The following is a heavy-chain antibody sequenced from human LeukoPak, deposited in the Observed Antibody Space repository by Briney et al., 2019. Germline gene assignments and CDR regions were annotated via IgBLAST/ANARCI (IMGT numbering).Heavy chain of an antibody. D-gene: IGHD2-2*01. Sequence: SETLSLTCTVSGGSISSQYWSWIRQPAGKGLEWIGRIYASGSTNYNPSLKSRVTMSVDTSKNQFSLKLSSVTAADTAVFYCTQDTYCSGTTCNGGPGDYWGQGILVTVSS. CDR3: TQDTYCSGTTCNGGPGDY. CDR2: IYASGST. CDR1: GGSISSQY. J-gene: IGHJ4*02. V-gene: IGHV4-4*07.